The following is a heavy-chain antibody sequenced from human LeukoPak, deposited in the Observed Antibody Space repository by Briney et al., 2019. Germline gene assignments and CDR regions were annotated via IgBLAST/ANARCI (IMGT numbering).Heavy chain of an antibody. D-gene: IGHD3-3*01. V-gene: IGHV3-7*01. CDR1: GFTFSSYW. J-gene: IGHJ6*03. Sequence: QPGGSLRLSCAASGFTFSSYWMSWVRQAPGKGLEWVANIKQDGSEKYYVDSVKGRFTISRDYAKNSLYLQMNSLRAEDTAVYYCARVAADYDFWSGYYHYYMDVWGKGTTVTVSS. CDR3: ARVAADYDFWSGYYHYYMDV. CDR2: IKQDGSEK.